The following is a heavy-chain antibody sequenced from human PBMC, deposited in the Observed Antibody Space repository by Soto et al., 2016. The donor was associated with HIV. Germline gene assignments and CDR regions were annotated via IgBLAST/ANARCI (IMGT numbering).Heavy chain of an antibody. CDR3: ATSYSSSQRDWYFDL. J-gene: IGHJ2*01. CDR1: GYTFSSYG. D-gene: IGHD6-13*01. V-gene: IGHV1-18*01. Sequence: QVQLVQSGAEVKKPGASVKVSCKASGYTFSSYGISWVRQAPGQGLEWMGWISACNGNTNYAQKVQGRVTMTTDTSTSTAYMELRSLRSDDTAVYYCATSYSSSQRDWYFDLWGRGTLVTVSS. CDR2: ISACNGNT.